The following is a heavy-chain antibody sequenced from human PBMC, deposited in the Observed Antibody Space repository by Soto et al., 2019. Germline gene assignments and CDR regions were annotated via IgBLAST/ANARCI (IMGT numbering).Heavy chain of an antibody. CDR2: ILGDGTGA. CDR1: GYSFTTYG. CDR3: VRDLNGDFYY. Sequence: QVQLVQSGAEMKQPGASAKVSCRASGYSFTTYGMSWVRQTPGQGLEYMGWILGDGTGANYVRKFQDKFTMTTDTSTSTVYMEMRSLTSDDTAIYYCVRDLNGDFYYWGQGTVVTVSP. V-gene: IGHV1-18*01. J-gene: IGHJ4*02.